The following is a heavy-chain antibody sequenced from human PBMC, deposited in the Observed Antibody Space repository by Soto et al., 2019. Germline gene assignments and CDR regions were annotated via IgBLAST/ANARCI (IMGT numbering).Heavy chain of an antibody. V-gene: IGHV1-18*01. J-gene: IGHJ4*02. CDR2: ISAYNGNT. D-gene: IGHD6-19*01. Sequence: ASVKVSCKASGYTFTSYGISWVRQAPGQGLEWMGWISAYNGNTNYAQKLQGRVTMTTDTSTSTAYMELRSLRSDDTAVYYCARGAILSSDSSGWSDYWGQGTLVTVSS. CDR1: GYTFTSYG. CDR3: ARGAILSSDSSGWSDY.